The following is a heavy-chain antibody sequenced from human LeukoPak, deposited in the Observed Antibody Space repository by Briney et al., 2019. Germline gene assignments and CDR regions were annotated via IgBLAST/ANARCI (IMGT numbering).Heavy chain of an antibody. CDR3: ARLPGIVESGKAVYY. V-gene: IGHV4-59*01. CDR1: GGSISGYY. CDR2: IYYGGTT. J-gene: IGHJ4*02. Sequence: LETLSLTCTVSGGSISGYYWSWIRQPPGKGLEWIGYIYYGGTTNYNPSLKSRVTISVDTSKNQVSLKLSSVTAADTAVYYCARLPGIVESGKAVYYWGQGTLVTVSS. D-gene: IGHD6-19*01.